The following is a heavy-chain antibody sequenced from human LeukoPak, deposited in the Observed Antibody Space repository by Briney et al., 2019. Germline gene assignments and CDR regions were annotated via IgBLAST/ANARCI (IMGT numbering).Heavy chain of an antibody. CDR3: ARDGGGYCSSTSCYSNDASDI. D-gene: IGHD2-2*01. CDR1: GYTFTGYY. J-gene: IGHJ3*02. CDR2: INPNSGGT. Sequence: ASVKVSCKASGYTFTGYYMHWVRQAPGQGLEWMGWINPNSGGTNYAQKFQGRVTMTRDTSISTAYMELSRLRSDDTAVYYCARDGGGYCSSTSCYSNDASDIWGQGTMVTVSS. V-gene: IGHV1-2*02.